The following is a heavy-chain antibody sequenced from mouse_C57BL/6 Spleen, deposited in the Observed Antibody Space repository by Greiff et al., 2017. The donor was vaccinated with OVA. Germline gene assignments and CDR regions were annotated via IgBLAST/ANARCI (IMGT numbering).Heavy chain of an antibody. CDR3: ARFGYYYAMDY. D-gene: IGHD2-2*01. V-gene: IGHV1-52*01. CDR1: GYTFTSYW. CDR2: IDPSDSET. J-gene: IGHJ4*01. Sequence: VQLHQPGAELVRPGSSVKLSCKASGYTFTSYWMHWVKQRPIQGLEWIGNIDPSDSETHYNQKFKDKATLTVDNASSTAYMQLSSLTSEDSAVYYCARFGYYYAMDYWGQGTSVTVSS.